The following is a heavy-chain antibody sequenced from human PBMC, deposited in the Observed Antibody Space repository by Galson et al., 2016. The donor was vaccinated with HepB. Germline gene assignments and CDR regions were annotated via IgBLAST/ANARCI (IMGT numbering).Heavy chain of an antibody. D-gene: IGHD3-16*02. J-gene: IGHJ3*02. Sequence: SLRLSCAASGFNFRSYGMHWVRQAPGKGLDWVAVISFDGTYKYYADSVKGRFTISRDNSRNTLYLQMNSLRAEDTAVYYCAKGVWGSYRYGSGFDIWGQGTMVTVSS. CDR2: ISFDGTYK. CDR3: AKGVWGSYRYGSGFDI. V-gene: IGHV3-30*18. CDR1: GFNFRSYG.